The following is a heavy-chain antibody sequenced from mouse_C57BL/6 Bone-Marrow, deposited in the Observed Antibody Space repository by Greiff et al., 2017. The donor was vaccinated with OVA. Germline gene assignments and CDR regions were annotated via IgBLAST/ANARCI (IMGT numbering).Heavy chain of an antibody. D-gene: IGHD1-1*01. CDR2: INPGSGGT. Sequence: QVQLQQSGAELVRPGTSVKVSCKASGYAFTNYLIEWVKQRPGQGLEWIGVINPGSGGTKYNEKLKGKATLTADKSSSNAYMQLSSLTSEDSAVYFCARRNYYGSSYWFAYWGQGTLVTVSA. V-gene: IGHV1-54*01. CDR1: GYAFTNYL. CDR3: ARRNYYGSSYWFAY. J-gene: IGHJ3*01.